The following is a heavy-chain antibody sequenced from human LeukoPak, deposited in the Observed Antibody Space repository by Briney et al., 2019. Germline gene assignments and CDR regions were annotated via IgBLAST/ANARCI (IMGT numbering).Heavy chain of an antibody. D-gene: IGHD6-6*01. V-gene: IGHV3-23*01. J-gene: IGHJ4*02. Sequence: GGSLRLSCAASGFTFSNYGMSWVRQAPGKGLEWVSDISGSGGTTYYADSVKGRFTISRDNSKNTLYLQMNSLRAEDTAVYYCARGGAARPDYWGQGTLLTVSS. CDR3: ARGGAARPDY. CDR1: GFTFSNYG. CDR2: ISGSGGTT.